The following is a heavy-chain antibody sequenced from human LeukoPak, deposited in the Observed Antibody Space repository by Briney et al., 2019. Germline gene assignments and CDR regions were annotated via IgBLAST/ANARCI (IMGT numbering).Heavy chain of an antibody. CDR1: GGSISSGGYY. Sequence: SETLPLTCTVSGGSISSGGYYWSWIRQHPGKGLEWIGYIYYSGSTYYNPSLKSRVTISVDTSKNQFSLKLSSVTAADTAVYYCARVVPAAHATRYNWFDPWGQGTLVTVSS. J-gene: IGHJ5*02. CDR2: IYYSGST. CDR3: ARVVPAAHATRYNWFDP. D-gene: IGHD2-2*01. V-gene: IGHV4-31*03.